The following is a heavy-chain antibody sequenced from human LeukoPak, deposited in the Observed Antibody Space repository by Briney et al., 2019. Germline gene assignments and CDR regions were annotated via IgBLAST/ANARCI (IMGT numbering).Heavy chain of an antibody. J-gene: IGHJ4*02. Sequence: GGSLRLSCAASGFTFDDYAMHWVRHAPGKGLEWVSGISWNSGSIGYADSVKGRFTISRDNAKNSLYLQMNSLRAEDTALYYCAKGMFVTFGGVIASFDYWGQGTLVTVSS. CDR3: AKGMFVTFGGVIASFDY. CDR1: GFTFDDYA. D-gene: IGHD3-16*02. V-gene: IGHV3-9*01. CDR2: ISWNSGSI.